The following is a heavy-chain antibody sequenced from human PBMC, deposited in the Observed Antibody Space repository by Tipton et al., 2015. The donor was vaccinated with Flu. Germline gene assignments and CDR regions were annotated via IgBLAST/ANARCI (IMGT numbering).Heavy chain of an antibody. CDR3: ARGSGSGPYVIFYF. Sequence: TLSLTCTVPGGSTSSFSWSWIRQPAGKGLGWSGRVYASGSTKYNPSPKSRVTMSIDTAKNEFSLQQSSVTAADTAVYYCARGSGSGPYVIFYFWGQGTLVTVSS. J-gene: IGHJ4*02. CDR2: VYASGST. D-gene: IGHD3-10*01. V-gene: IGHV4-4*07. CDR1: GGSTSSFS.